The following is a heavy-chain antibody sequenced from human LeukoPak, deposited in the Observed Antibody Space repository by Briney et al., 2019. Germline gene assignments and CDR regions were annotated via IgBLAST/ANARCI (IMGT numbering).Heavy chain of an antibody. CDR2: IYYSGST. J-gene: IGHJ4*02. D-gene: IGHD6-19*01. CDR1: GVSISSSSYY. CDR3: ARGNSSGWYGGFDY. Sequence: SETLSLTCTVSGVSISSSSYYWGWIRQPPGKGLEWIGSIYYSGSTYYNPSLKSRVTMSVDTSKNHFSLKLGSVTAADTAVYYCARGNSSGWYGGFDYWGQGILVTVSS. V-gene: IGHV4-39*07.